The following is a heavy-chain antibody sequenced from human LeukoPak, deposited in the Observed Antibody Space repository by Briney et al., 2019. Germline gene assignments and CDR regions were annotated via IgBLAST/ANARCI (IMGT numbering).Heavy chain of an antibody. J-gene: IGHJ6*03. CDR3: ARSATYSRSPLYYYYYMDV. V-gene: IGHV3-30*03. CDR1: GFTFSSYD. CDR2: MSSDGSNK. Sequence: GGSLRLSCAASGFTFSSYDMHWVRQAPGKGLEWVAVMSSDGSNKYYADSVKGRFTISRDNSRNTLFLQMNSLRAADTAVYYCARSATYSRSPLYYYYYMDVWGEGTTVTVSS. D-gene: IGHD6-6*01.